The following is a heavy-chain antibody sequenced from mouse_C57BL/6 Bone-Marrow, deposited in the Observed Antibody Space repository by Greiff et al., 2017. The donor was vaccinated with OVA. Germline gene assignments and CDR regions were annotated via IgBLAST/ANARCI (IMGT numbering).Heavy chain of an antibody. D-gene: IGHD2-3*01. V-gene: IGHV1-72*01. CDR1: GYTFTSYW. CDR2: IDPNSGGT. CDR3: ASGADGYSAWFAY. J-gene: IGHJ3*01. Sequence: VQLQQPGAELVKPGASVKLSCKASGYTFTSYWMHWVKQRPGRGLEWIGRIDPNSGGTKYNEKFKSKATMTVDKPSSTAYMQLSSLTSEDDAVYYCASGADGYSAWFAYWGQGTLVTVSA.